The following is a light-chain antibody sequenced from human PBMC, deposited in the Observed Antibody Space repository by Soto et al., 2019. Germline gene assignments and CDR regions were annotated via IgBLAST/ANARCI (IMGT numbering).Light chain of an antibody. CDR3: QQYSKYPWT. J-gene: IGKJ1*01. Sequence: DIQMTQSPSTLSVSVGDRVTITCRASQSIDRWLAWYQQKPGKAPKLLMYRASVLQSGIPSRFSGSGSGTEFTLTISSLQPDDVASYYCQQYSKYPWTFGQGTKVEI. CDR2: RAS. CDR1: QSIDRW. V-gene: IGKV1-5*03.